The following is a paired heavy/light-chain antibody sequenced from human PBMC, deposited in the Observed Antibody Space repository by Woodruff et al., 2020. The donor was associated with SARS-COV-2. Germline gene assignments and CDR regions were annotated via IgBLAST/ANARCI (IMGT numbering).Light chain of an antibody. V-gene: IGKV1-39*01. CDR3: QQSSSTPPFT. CDR2: AAV. J-gene: IGKJ3*01. CDR1: QSIGRY. Sequence: DIQMTQSPSPLSASAGDRVIITCRASQSIGRYLNWYQQKPGKAPKLLIYAAVNLQTGVPSRFSGSGSGTEFTLTITSLQPEDVATYYCQQSSSTPPFTFGPGTKVDLK.
Heavy chain of an antibody. CDR1: GGNFNDYV. J-gene: IGHJ4*02. D-gene: IGHD2-2*01. CDR3: ASLVVLEGNFDS. CDR2: ITPVLKTV. V-gene: IGHV1-69*01. Sequence: QAQLEQSGAEVKEPGSSVKISCTASGGNFNDYVFSWVRQAPGQGLEWMGDITPVLKTVRYAQKFQGRFSITADEPTNTVYMEWHHLRSEDTAVYFCASLVVLEGNFDSWGQGTLVTVS.